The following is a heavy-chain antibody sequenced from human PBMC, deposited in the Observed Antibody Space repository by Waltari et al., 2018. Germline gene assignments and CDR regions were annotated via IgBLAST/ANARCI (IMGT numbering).Heavy chain of an antibody. J-gene: IGHJ4*02. CDR3: ARDGLSGGSSWYKD. V-gene: IGHV4-59*01. D-gene: IGHD6-13*01. CDR2: IYYSGST. Sequence: QVQLQESGPGLVKPSETLSLTCTVSGGSISRYYWSWIRQPPGKGLEWIGYIYYSGSTNYNPSRKSRVTISVDTSKNQFSLKLSSVTAADTAVYYCARDGLSGGSSWYKDWGQGTLVTVSS. CDR1: GGSISRYY.